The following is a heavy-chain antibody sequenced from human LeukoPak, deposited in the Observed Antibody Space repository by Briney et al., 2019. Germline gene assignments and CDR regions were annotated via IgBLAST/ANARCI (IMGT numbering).Heavy chain of an antibody. CDR2: ISYDGSNK. Sequence: GGSLRLSCAASGFTFSSYAMHWVRQAPGKGLEWVAVISYDGSNKYYADSVKGRFTISRDNAKNSLYLQMNSLRAEDTAVYYCARVFSSSVAAAGRGAFDIWGQGTMVTVSS. D-gene: IGHD6-13*01. CDR1: GFTFSSYA. J-gene: IGHJ3*02. V-gene: IGHV3-30-3*01. CDR3: ARVFSSSVAAAGRGAFDI.